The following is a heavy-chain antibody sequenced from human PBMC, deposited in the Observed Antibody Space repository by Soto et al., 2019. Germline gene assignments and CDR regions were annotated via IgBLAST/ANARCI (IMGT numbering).Heavy chain of an antibody. CDR1: GFTFSSYA. Sequence: GGSLRLSCAASGFTFSSYAMSWVRQAPGKGLEWVSAISGSGGSTYYADSVKGRFTISRDNSKNTLYLQMNSLRAEDTAVYYCAKHSLLVHYYYDSSGPGYRGQGPLVTVSS. V-gene: IGHV3-23*01. CDR3: AKHSLLVHYYYDSSGPGY. J-gene: IGHJ4*02. D-gene: IGHD3-22*01. CDR2: ISGSGGST.